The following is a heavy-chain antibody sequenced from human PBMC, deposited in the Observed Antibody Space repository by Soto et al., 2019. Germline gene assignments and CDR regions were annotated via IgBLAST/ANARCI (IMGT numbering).Heavy chain of an antibody. Sequence: QLQLQESGSGLVKPSQTLSLTCAVSGGSISSGGYSWSWIRQPPGKGLEWVGYIYHSGSTYYNPSLKSRVPISIDRSKTQFSLKLSSVTAADTAVYYCTRSSSTVSTLDYWGQGTLVTVSS. CDR2: IYHSGST. CDR3: TRSSSTVSTLDY. J-gene: IGHJ4*02. CDR1: GGSISSGGYS. V-gene: IGHV4-30-2*01. D-gene: IGHD2-2*01.